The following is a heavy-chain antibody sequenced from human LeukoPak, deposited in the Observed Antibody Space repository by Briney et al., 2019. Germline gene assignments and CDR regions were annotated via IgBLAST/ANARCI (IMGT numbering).Heavy chain of an antibody. J-gene: IGHJ4*02. CDR3: AGHGGDASGSSKFDY. Sequence: PSETLSLTCTVSGDSITSTSYYWGWIRQPPGKGLEWIGSVYYSGGAYHNPSLKSRVTLSVDTSKNQFSLKLISVTAADTAVYHCAGHGGDASGSSKFDYWGQGTPLIVSS. V-gene: IGHV4-39*01. CDR1: GDSITSTSYY. CDR2: VYYSGGA. D-gene: IGHD3-10*01.